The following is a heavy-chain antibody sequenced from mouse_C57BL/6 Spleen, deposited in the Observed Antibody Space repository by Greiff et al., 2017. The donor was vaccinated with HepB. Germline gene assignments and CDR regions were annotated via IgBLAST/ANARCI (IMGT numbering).Heavy chain of an antibody. CDR3: TRSGGYGGDYYAMDY. CDR2: IDPETGGT. J-gene: IGHJ4*01. V-gene: IGHV1-15*01. CDR1: GYTFTDYE. Sequence: QVQLKQSGAELVRPGASVTLSCKASGYTFTDYEMHWVKQTPVHGLEWIGAIDPETGGTAYNQKFKGKAILTADKSSSTAYMELRSLTSEDSAVYYCTRSGGYGGDYYAMDYWGQGTSVTVSS. D-gene: IGHD2-2*01.